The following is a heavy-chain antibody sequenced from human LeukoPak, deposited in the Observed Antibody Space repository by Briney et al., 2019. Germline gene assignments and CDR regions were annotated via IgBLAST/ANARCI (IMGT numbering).Heavy chain of an antibody. Sequence: GESLKISCKGSGYPFTSDWIAWVRQMPGKGLEWMGIIYPGDSDTKYSPSFGGQVTISVDKSISTAYLQWSSLTASDTAMYYCARSYGYAFDYWGQGTLVTVSS. J-gene: IGHJ4*02. CDR3: ARSYGYAFDY. V-gene: IGHV5-51*01. CDR2: IYPGDSDT. CDR1: GYPFTSDW. D-gene: IGHD3-16*01.